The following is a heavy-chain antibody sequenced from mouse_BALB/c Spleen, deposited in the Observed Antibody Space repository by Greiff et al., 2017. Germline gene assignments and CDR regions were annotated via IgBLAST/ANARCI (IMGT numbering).Heavy chain of an antibody. D-gene: IGHD1-1*02. CDR2: IYPGDGDT. Sequence: QVQLKESGPELVKPGASVKISCKASGYAFSSSWMNWVKQRPGQGLEWIGRIYPGDGDTNYNGKFKGKATLTADKSSSTAYMQLSSLTSVDSAVYFCASGGGFDYWGQGTTLTVSS. CDR3: ASGGGFDY. J-gene: IGHJ2*01. V-gene: IGHV1-82*01. CDR1: GYAFSSSW.